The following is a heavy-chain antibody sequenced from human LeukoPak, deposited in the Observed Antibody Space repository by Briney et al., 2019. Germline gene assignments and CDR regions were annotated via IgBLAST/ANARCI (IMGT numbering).Heavy chain of an antibody. J-gene: IGHJ3*02. CDR3: ARQGDDCSGGSCYPPFDI. V-gene: IGHV4-59*08. CDR2: IYYSGST. Sequence: SETLSLTCTVSGGSISSYYWSWIRQPPGKGLEWIGYIYYSGSTNYNPSLKSRVTISVDTSKNQFSLKLSSVTAADTAVYYCARQGDDCSGGSCYPPFDIWGQGTMVTVSS. CDR1: GGSISSYY. D-gene: IGHD2-15*01.